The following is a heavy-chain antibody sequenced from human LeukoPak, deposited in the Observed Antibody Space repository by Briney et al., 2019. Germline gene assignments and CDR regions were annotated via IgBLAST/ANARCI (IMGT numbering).Heavy chain of an antibody. Sequence: GGSLRLSCAVSGFSVSSHYMSWVRQAPGKGLEWVSIIHSGGLTQYADSVKGRFTISRDNAENSLYLQMNSLRAEDTAVYYCARETAMPYFDYWGQGTLVTVSS. CDR3: ARETAMPYFDY. CDR2: IHSGGLT. CDR1: GFSVSSHY. D-gene: IGHD2-2*01. V-gene: IGHV3-53*01. J-gene: IGHJ4*02.